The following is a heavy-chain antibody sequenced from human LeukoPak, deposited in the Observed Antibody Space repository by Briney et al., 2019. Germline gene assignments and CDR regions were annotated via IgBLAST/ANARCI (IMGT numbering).Heavy chain of an antibody. V-gene: IGHV3-23*01. CDR1: GFTFNSYA. Sequence: GGSLRLSCAASGFTFNSYAMSWVSQAPGKGLEWVSAISGSGGSTYYADSVKGRFTNSRDNSKNTLYLQMNSLRAEDTAVYYCAKVRWNIAARQNLDYWGQGTLVTVSS. CDR2: ISGSGGST. J-gene: IGHJ4*02. CDR3: AKVRWNIAARQNLDY. D-gene: IGHD6-6*01.